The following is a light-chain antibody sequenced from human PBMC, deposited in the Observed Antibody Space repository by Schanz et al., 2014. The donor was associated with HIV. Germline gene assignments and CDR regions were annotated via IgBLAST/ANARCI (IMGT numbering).Light chain of an antibody. CDR2: GAF. V-gene: IGKV3-15*01. Sequence: EIVMTQSPATLYVSPGEGATLSCRASQSISNNLAWYQHKPGQAPRLLIYGAFTRATGIPVRFSGRGSGTEFTLTISRVEPEDYAVYYCQQYGSLPWTFGQGTKVEVK. J-gene: IGKJ1*01. CDR3: QQYGSLPWT. CDR1: QSISNN.